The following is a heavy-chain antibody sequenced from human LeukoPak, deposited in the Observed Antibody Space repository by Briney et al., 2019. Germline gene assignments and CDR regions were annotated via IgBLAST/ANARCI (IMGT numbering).Heavy chain of an antibody. CDR2: IRYDGSNK. CDR3: ARITMVRGAFDY. Sequence: GGSLRLSCAASGFTFSSYSIHWVRQAPGKGLEWVAVIRYDGSNKYHADSVKGRFTISRDNSKNTLNLQMNSLRAEDTAVYYCARITMVRGAFDYWGQGTLVTVSS. J-gene: IGHJ4*02. V-gene: IGHV3-33*08. CDR1: GFTFSSYS. D-gene: IGHD3-10*01.